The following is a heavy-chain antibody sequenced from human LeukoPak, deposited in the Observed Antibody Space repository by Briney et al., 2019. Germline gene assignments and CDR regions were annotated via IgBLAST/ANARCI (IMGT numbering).Heavy chain of an antibody. CDR2: ISYDGSNK. V-gene: IGHV3-30*18. CDR3: AKDLGYCTSTSCNRPPGDFDY. Sequence: GGSLRLSCAASGFTFSIYAMHWVRQAPGKGLEWVAGISYDGSNKYYADSVKGRFAISRDNSKNTLSLQMNSLRAEDTAVYYCAKDLGYCTSTSCNRPPGDFDYWGQGTLVTVSS. D-gene: IGHD2-2*01. J-gene: IGHJ4*02. CDR1: GFTFSIYA.